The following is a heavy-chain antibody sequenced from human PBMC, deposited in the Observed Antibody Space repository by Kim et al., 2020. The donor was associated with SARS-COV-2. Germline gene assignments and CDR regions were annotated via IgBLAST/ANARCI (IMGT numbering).Heavy chain of an antibody. CDR1: GFTFDDYA. J-gene: IGHJ6*02. CDR3: AKGALVPPYDFWSGYQGGFGGGMDV. D-gene: IGHD3-3*01. CDR2: ISWNSGSI. V-gene: IGHV3-9*01. Sequence: GGSLRLSCAASGFTFDDYAMHWVRQAPGKGLEWVSGISWNSGSIGYADSVKGRFTIFRDNAKNSLYLQMNSLRAEDTALYYCAKGALVPPYDFWSGYQGGFGGGMDVWGQGTTVTVSS.